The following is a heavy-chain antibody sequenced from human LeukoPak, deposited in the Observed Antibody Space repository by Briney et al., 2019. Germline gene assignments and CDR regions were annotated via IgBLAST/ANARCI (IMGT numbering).Heavy chain of an antibody. Sequence: PSETLSLTCTVSGGSINGYYWTWIRQPPGKRLEWIGYIYNSVTTSYNPSLKSRVTISVDASKNQFSLKLTSVTAADTAIYYCAREDYDAAGAFDIWGQGTMVTVSS. J-gene: IGHJ3*02. CDR1: GGSINGYY. V-gene: IGHV4-59*01. CDR2: IYNSVTT. D-gene: IGHD4/OR15-4a*01. CDR3: AREDYDAAGAFDI.